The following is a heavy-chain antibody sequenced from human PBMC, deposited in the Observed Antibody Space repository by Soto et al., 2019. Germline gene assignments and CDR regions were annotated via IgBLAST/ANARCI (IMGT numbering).Heavy chain of an antibody. D-gene: IGHD2-2*01. J-gene: IGHJ4*02. CDR3: ATGKVVPAAMPFDY. Sequence: SETLSLTCTVSGGSISSGGYYWSWIRQHPGKGLEWIGYIYYSGSTYYNPSLKSRVTISVDTSKNQFSLKLSSVTAADTAVYYCATGKVVPAAMPFDYWGQGTLVTVSS. CDR2: IYYSGST. CDR1: GGSISSGGYY. V-gene: IGHV4-31*03.